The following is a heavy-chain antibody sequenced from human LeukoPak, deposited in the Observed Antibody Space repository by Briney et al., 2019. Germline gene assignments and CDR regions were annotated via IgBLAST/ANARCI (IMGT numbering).Heavy chain of an antibody. V-gene: IGHV3-23*01. CDR2: ISGSGGST. CDR3: AKGHSRGAMIVVVITD. J-gene: IGHJ4*02. D-gene: IGHD3-22*01. Sequence: GGSLRLSCAASGFTVSSNYVSWVRQAPGKGLEWVSAISGSGGSTYYADSVKGRFTISRDNSKNTLYLQMNSLRAEDTAVYYCAKGHSRGAMIVVVITDWGQGTLVTVSS. CDR1: GFTVSSNY.